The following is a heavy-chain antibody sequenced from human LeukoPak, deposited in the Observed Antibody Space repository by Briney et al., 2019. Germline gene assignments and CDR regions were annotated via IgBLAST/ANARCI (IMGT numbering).Heavy chain of an antibody. CDR1: GGSFSGYY. V-gene: IGHV4-34*01. Sequence: PSETLSLTCAVYGGSFSGYYWSWIRQPPGKGLEWIGEINHSGSTNYNPSLKSRVTISVDTSKNHFSLKLSSVTAADTAVYYCARGRADYVWGSYRSPLDFDYWGQGTLVTVSS. J-gene: IGHJ4*02. CDR3: ARGRADYVWGSYRSPLDFDY. CDR2: INHSGST. D-gene: IGHD3-16*02.